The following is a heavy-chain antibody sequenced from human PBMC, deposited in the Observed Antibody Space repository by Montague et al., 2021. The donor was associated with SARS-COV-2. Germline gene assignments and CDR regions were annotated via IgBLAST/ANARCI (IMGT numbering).Heavy chain of an antibody. CDR3: ASSYYYGSETYVYNYYMDV. CDR2: ISYSGRT. D-gene: IGHD3-10*01. Sequence: SETLSLTCTVSGGSVSSSPYYWGWIRQPPGRGLEWVGSISYSGRTYFSPPLKSRLTISVDSSENQFSLRLSSVTAADTAVYYCASSYYYGSETYVYNYYMDVGGKGTTVTVSS. J-gene: IGHJ6*03. CDR1: GGSVSSSPYY. V-gene: IGHV4-39*01.